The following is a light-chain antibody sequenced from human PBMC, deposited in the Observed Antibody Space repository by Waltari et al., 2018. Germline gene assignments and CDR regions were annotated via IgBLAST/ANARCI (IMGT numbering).Light chain of an antibody. V-gene: IGKV3D-15*01. CDR3: QQYNNWPPLFT. J-gene: IGKJ3*01. Sequence: EIVMTQSPATLSVSPGDRATLSCRASQTISSNLAWYQQRPGQAPRLLIYGATNRATGIPARFSGTGSGTEFTLTISSLQSEDCAVYYCQQYNNWPPLFTFGPGTKVDMK. CDR1: QTISSN. CDR2: GAT.